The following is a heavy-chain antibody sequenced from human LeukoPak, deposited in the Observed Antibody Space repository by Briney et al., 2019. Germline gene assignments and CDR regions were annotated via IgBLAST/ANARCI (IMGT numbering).Heavy chain of an antibody. J-gene: IGHJ4*02. Sequence: GGSLRLSCAASGFSVSNNFMSWVRQAPGKGLEWVSVIYSDGSTYDADSVRGRFTISRDKSKNTLYLQMNSLRAEDTAVYYCARDFDGGSTGFDCWGRGTLVTVSS. D-gene: IGHD3-9*01. CDR1: GFSVSNNF. V-gene: IGHV3-53*01. CDR3: ARDFDGGSTGFDC. CDR2: IYSDGST.